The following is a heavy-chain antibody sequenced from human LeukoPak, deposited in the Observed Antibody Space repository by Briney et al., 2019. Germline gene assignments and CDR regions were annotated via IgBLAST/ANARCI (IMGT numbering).Heavy chain of an antibody. J-gene: IGHJ4*02. Sequence: SETLSLTCAVSGYSISSSYFWGWIRPPPGKGLEWIGTIYHSGSTYYNPSLKSRVTISVDTSKNQFSLMLSSVPAADTAVYYCARDTNYDSSGDAIFDYWGQGTLVTVSS. CDR3: ARDTNYDSSGDAIFDY. CDR2: IYHSGST. V-gene: IGHV4-38-2*02. CDR1: GYSISSSYF. D-gene: IGHD3-22*01.